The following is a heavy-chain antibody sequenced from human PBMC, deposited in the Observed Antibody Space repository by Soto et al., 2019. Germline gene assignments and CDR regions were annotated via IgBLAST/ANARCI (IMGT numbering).Heavy chain of an antibody. D-gene: IGHD3-9*01. CDR1: GVSISTYY. CDR2: LYFNGNT. J-gene: IGHJ4*02. CDR3: ARHPMVRDFDWLLYYDS. Sequence: SETLSLTCTVTGVSISTYYWSWIRQPPGKRLEWLGYLYFNGNTDYNPSLKSRVTISVDTSKNQFSLKLRSVTAADTAVYYCARHPMVRDFDWLLYYDSWGQGTLVTVSS. V-gene: IGHV4-59*08.